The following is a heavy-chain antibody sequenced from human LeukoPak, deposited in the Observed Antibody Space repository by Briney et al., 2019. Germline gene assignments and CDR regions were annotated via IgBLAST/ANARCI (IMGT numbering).Heavy chain of an antibody. CDR3: AREESGYGVRN. D-gene: IGHD4-17*01. CDR2: IYYSGST. V-gene: IGHV4-39*02. Sequence: PSETLSLTCTVSGGSISSSSYYRGWIRQPPGKGLEWIGSIYYSGSTYYNPSLKSRVTISVDTSKNQFSLKLSSVTAADTAVYYCAREESGYGVRNWGQGTLVTVSS. CDR1: GGSISSSSYY. J-gene: IGHJ4*02.